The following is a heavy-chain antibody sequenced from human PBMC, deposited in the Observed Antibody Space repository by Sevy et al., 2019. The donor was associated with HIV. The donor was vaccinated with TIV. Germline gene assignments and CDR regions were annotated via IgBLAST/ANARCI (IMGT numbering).Heavy chain of an antibody. CDR3: ARGGAYSGSYDGDY. Sequence: ASVKVSCKASEATFSTYAISWVRQPPGQGLEWLGRFIPILGIANYAQKFQGRVTITADKSTSTAYMELSSLRSEDTAVYYCARGGAYSGSYDGDYWGQGTLVTVSS. V-gene: IGHV1-69*04. J-gene: IGHJ4*02. CDR1: EATFSTYA. D-gene: IGHD1-26*01. CDR2: FIPILGIA.